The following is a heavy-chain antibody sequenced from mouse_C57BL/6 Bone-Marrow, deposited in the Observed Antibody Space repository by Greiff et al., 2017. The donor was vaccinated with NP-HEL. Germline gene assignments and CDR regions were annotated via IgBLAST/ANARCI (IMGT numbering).Heavy chain of an antibody. Sequence: QVQLQQSGPELVKPGASVKISCKASGYAFSSSWMNWVKQRPGKGLEWIGRIYPGDGDTNYNGKFKGKATLTADKSSSTAYMQLSSLTSEDSAVYFCARYPRSGYDGSLWGTGTTVTVSS. CDR3: ARYPRSGYDGSL. J-gene: IGHJ1*03. CDR1: GYAFSSSW. V-gene: IGHV1-82*01. D-gene: IGHD2-2*01. CDR2: IYPGDGDT.